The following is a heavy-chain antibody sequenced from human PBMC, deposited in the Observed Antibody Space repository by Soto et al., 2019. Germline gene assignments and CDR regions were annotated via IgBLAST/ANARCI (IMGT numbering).Heavy chain of an antibody. J-gene: IGHJ4*02. D-gene: IGHD6-13*01. CDR3: AKDRAASSSWCGVFDY. V-gene: IGHV3-23*01. CDR2: ISGSGGST. CDR1: GFTFSSYA. Sequence: EVQLLESGGGLVQPGGSLRLSCAASGFTFSSYAMSWVRQAPGKGLEWVSAISGSGGSTYYADSVKGRFTISRDNSKNALYLQMNRLRAEDTAVYYCAKDRAASSSWCGVFDYWGQGTLVTVSS.